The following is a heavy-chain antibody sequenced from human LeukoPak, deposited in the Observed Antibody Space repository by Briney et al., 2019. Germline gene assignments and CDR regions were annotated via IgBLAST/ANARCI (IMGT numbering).Heavy chain of an antibody. V-gene: IGHV4-4*07. D-gene: IGHD5-18*01. CDR3: ARVAFSWIQKNLPDY. J-gene: IGHJ4*02. CDR2: IYTSGST. CDR1: GGSISSYY. Sequence: PSETLSLTCTVSGGSISSYYWSWIRQPAGKGLEWIGRIYTSGSTNYNLSLKSRATMSVDTSKNQFSLKLSSVTAADTAVYYCARVAFSWIQKNLPDYWGQGTLVTVSS.